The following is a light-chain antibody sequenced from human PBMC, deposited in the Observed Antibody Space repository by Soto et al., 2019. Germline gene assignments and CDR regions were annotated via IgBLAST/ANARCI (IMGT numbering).Light chain of an antibody. CDR2: ATS. CDR1: QNVDNTY. Sequence: EIVLTQSPGTLSLSPGATASLSCRASQNVDNTYLAWYQQKPGLPPRLLIYATSTRAAGIPDRFSGSGSGTDFTLTIDRLELEDFAVYYCQQYDFSPPLYTFGNGTKLEIK. CDR3: QQYDFSPPLYT. J-gene: IGKJ2*01. V-gene: IGKV3-20*01.